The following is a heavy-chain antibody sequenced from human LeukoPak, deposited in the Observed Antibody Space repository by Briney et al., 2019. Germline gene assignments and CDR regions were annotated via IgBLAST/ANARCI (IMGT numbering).Heavy chain of an antibody. D-gene: IGHD3-22*01. J-gene: IGHJ4*02. V-gene: IGHV3-23*01. CDR3: AKNSRSSGYYLDY. CDR1: GFPFSSFA. CDR2: ISGSGSST. Sequence: PRGSLRLSCAASGFPFSSFAMSWVRQAPGKGLEWVSTISGSGSSTSYADAVKGRFTISRDNSKNTLYLQMNSMGAEDTALYYCAKNSRSSGYYLDYWGQGTLVTVSS.